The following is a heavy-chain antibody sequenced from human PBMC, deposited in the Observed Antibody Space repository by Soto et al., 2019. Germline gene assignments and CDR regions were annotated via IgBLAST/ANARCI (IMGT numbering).Heavy chain of an antibody. CDR2: ISSNGGST. CDR1: GFAFSSDA. J-gene: IGHJ6*02. D-gene: IGHD1-26*01. V-gene: IGHV3-64D*08. CDR3: VKVLEVGATNGYYGMDV. Sequence: GGSLRLSCSASGFAFSSDAMHWVRPAPGKGLEYVSAISSNGGSTYYADSVKGRFTISRDNSKNTLYLQMSSLRAEDTAVYYCVKVLEVGATNGYYGMDVWGQGTTVTVSS.